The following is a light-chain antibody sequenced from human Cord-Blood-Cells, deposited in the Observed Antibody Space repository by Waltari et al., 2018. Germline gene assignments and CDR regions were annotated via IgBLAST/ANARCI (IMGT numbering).Light chain of an antibody. J-gene: IGLJ2*01. CDR2: DVS. CDR1: SSDVGGYNY. V-gene: IGLV2-14*01. CDR3: SSYTSSSV. Sequence: QSALTQPASVSGSPGQSITISCTGTSSDVGGYNYVSWYQQHPGKAPNLMIYDVSKRPSGVSNRFSGSKSGNTASLTISGLQAEDEADYYCSSYTSSSVFGGGTKLTVL.